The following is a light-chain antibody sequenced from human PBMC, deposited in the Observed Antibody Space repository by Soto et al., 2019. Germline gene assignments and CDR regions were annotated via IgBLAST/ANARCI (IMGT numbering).Light chain of an antibody. V-gene: IGLV4-69*01. CDR3: QTWGTGSVV. Sequence: QPVLTQSPSASASLGASVKLTCTLSSGHSSYAIAWHQQQPGKGPRYLMKLNSDGSHTKGDGIPDRFSGSNSGAERFLTISSLQSEDEADYYCQTWGTGSVVFGGGTQLTVL. J-gene: IGLJ2*01. CDR1: SGHSSYA. CDR2: LNSDGSH.